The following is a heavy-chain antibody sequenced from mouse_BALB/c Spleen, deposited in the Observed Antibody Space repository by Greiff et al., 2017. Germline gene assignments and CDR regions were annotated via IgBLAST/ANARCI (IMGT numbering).Heavy chain of an antibody. CDR1: GYTFTSYW. D-gene: IGHD3-3*01. V-gene: IGHV1-69*02. Sequence: VQLQQPGAELVRPGASVKLSCKASGYTFTSYWINWVKQRPGQGLEWIGNIYPSDSYTNYNQKFKDKATLTVDKSSSTAYMQLSSPTSEDSAVYYCTREGRAFDYWGQGTTLTVSS. J-gene: IGHJ2*01. CDR3: TREGRAFDY. CDR2: IYPSDSYT.